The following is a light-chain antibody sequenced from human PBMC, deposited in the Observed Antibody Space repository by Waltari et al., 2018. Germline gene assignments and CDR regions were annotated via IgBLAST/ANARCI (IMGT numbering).Light chain of an antibody. Sequence: QSALTQPASVSGSPGQSITIPCTGTSSNIGDYNLVSWFQHHPGKVPQLGMYYVTKRPSGISDRFSGSKSGNTASLTISTLQADDEADYYCCSYSTSGSWMFGGGTKVTVL. CDR3: CSYSTSGSWM. J-gene: IGLJ3*02. CDR1: SSNIGDYNL. CDR2: YVT. V-gene: IGLV2-23*02.